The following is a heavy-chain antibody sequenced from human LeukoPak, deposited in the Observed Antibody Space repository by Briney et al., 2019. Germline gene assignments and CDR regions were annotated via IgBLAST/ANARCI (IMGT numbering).Heavy chain of an antibody. J-gene: IGHJ5*02. CDR2: INHSGST. CDR1: GGSFSGYY. Sequence: PSETLSLTCAVYGGSFSGYYWSWIRQPPGKGLEWIGEINHSGSTNYNPSLKSRVTISVDTSKNQFSLKLSSVTAADTAVYYCARYSSGTTNWFDPWGQGTLVTVSS. D-gene: IGHD3-10*01. V-gene: IGHV4-34*01. CDR3: ARYSSGTTNWFDP.